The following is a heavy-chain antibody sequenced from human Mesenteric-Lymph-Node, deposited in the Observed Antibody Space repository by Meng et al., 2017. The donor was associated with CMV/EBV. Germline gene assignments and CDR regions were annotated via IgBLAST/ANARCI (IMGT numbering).Heavy chain of an antibody. D-gene: IGHD3-3*01. V-gene: IGHV3-21*01. Sequence: GESLKISCAASEFTFSSYSMSWVRQAPGKGLEWVSSISSSSRYIYYADSLKGRFTISRDNAKNSLYLQMNSLRAEDTAVYYCASVGYDFWSGYYDYWGQGTLVTVSS. CDR1: EFTFSSYS. CDR3: ASVGYDFWSGYYDY. CDR2: ISSSSRYI. J-gene: IGHJ4*02.